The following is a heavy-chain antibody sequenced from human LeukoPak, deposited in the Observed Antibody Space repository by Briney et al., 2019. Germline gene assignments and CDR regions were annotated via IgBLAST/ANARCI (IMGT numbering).Heavy chain of an antibody. D-gene: IGHD6-19*01. V-gene: IGHV1-3*01. Sequence: GASVKVSCKASGYTFTSYAMHWVRQAPGQRLEWMGWINAGNGNTKYSQKFQGRVTITRDTSASTAYMELSSLRSEDTAVYYCARGLESSGWYGMDVWGQGTTIIVSS. J-gene: IGHJ6*02. CDR2: INAGNGNT. CDR3: ARGLESSGWYGMDV. CDR1: GYTFTSYA.